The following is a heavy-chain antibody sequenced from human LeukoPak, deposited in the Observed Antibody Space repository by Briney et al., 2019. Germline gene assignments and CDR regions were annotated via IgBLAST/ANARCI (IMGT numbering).Heavy chain of an antibody. CDR3: ARDPRARFGELRGNWFDP. Sequence: ASVKVSCKAPGYTFTGYYMHWVRQAPGQGLEWMGWINPNSGGTNYAQKFQGRVTMTRDTSISTAYMELSRLRSDDTAVYYCARDPRARFGELRGNWFDPWGQGTLVTVSS. J-gene: IGHJ5*02. D-gene: IGHD3-10*01. CDR1: GYTFTGYY. V-gene: IGHV1-2*02. CDR2: INPNSGGT.